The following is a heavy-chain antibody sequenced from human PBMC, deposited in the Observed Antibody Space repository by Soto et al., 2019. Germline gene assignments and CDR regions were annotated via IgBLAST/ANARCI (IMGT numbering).Heavy chain of an antibody. CDR2: ITWDGGSR. V-gene: IGHV3-43*01. Sequence: EVQLVESGGGVERPGGALRRSCAASGFTFEDYTMHWVRQAPGKGLELVALITWDGGSRYYADSVKGRFTISRDNSANSLFLHMNSLRPEDTALYYCAKLSHDYGAYHPYGMDVWGRGTTVTVSS. CDR1: GFTFEDYT. CDR3: AKLSHDYGAYHPYGMDV. J-gene: IGHJ6*02. D-gene: IGHD4-17*01.